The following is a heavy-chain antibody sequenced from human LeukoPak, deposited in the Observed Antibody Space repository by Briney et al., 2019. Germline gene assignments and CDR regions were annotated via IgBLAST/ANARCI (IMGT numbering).Heavy chain of an antibody. Sequence: SETLSLTCTVSGGSISSYYWSWIRQSPGKGLEWIAYGHYSGTTNYNPSLKSRVTISLDTSKNQFSLKLTSVSAADTAMYYCARHGTGTGYPLDYWGLGTLVTVSS. CDR1: GGSISSYY. V-gene: IGHV4-59*08. CDR3: ARHGTGTGYPLDY. CDR2: GHYSGTT. D-gene: IGHD3/OR15-3a*01. J-gene: IGHJ4*02.